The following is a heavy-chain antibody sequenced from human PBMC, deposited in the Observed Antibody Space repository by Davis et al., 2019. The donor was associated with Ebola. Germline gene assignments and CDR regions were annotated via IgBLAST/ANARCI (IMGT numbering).Heavy chain of an antibody. J-gene: IGHJ5*02. CDR2: ISSSSSTI. Sequence: GESLKISCAASGFTFSSYSMNWVRQAPGKGLEWVSYISSSSSTIYYADSVKGRFTISRDNAKNSLYLQMNSLRDEDTAVYYCARSRVYRGYSSPGSVPWGQGTLVTVSS. CDR3: ARSRVYRGYSSPGSVP. D-gene: IGHD6-13*01. V-gene: IGHV3-48*02. CDR1: GFTFSSYS.